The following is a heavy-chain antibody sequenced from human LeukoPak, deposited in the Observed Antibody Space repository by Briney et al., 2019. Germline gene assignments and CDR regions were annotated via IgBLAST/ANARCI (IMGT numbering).Heavy chain of an antibody. J-gene: IGHJ3*02. CDR2: IIPIFGTA. CDR3: ARGGVAEGAFDI. Sequence: ASVTVSCRASGGTFSSYAISEVRQAPGQGLEWMGGIIPIFGTANYAQKFQGRVTITADESTGTAYMELSSLRSEDTAVYYCARGGVAEGAFDIWGQGTMVTVSS. V-gene: IGHV1-69*13. CDR1: GGTFSSYA. D-gene: IGHD3-3*01.